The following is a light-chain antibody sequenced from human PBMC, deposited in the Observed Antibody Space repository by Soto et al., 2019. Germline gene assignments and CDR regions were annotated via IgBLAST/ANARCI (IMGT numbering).Light chain of an antibody. J-gene: IGKJ4*01. Sequence: EIVLKQSPDTLSLSPGERATLSCRASQSVRSNYLAWYQQKPGQAPRFLIYDASSRATGIPDRFSGSGSGTDFTLTISRLEPEDFAVYYCQQYGSTPLTFGGGTNVDIK. CDR2: DAS. CDR3: QQYGSTPLT. CDR1: QSVRSNY. V-gene: IGKV3-20*01.